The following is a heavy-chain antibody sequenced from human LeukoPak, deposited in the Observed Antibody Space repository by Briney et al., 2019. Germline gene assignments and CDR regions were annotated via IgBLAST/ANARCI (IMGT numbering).Heavy chain of an antibody. Sequence: ASVKVSCKASGYSFTDHYLHWVRQAPGQGLEWMGWISAYNGNTNYAQKLQGRVTMTTDTSTSTAYMELRSLRSDDTAVYYCARAYGGSYPYYYYYMDVWGKGTTVTVSS. CDR2: ISAYNGNT. J-gene: IGHJ6*03. D-gene: IGHD1-26*01. CDR1: GYSFTDHY. CDR3: ARAYGGSYPYYYYYMDV. V-gene: IGHV1-18*04.